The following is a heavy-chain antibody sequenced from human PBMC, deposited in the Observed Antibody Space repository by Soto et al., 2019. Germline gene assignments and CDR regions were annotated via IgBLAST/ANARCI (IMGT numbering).Heavy chain of an antibody. J-gene: IGHJ4*02. Sequence: SGPTLVNPTQTLTLTCTFSGFSLSTSGMCVSWIRQPPGKALEWLALIDWDDDKYYSTSLKTMLTISKDTSKNQVVLTMTNMDPVDTATYYCARGLSVGYYGSGSYSSYYFDYWGQGTLVTVSS. CDR1: GFSLSTSGMC. CDR3: ARGLSVGYYGSGSYSSYYFDY. V-gene: IGHV2-70*01. D-gene: IGHD3-10*01. CDR2: IDWDDDK.